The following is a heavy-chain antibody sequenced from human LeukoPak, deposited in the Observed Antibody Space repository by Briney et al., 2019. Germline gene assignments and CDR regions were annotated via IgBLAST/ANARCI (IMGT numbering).Heavy chain of an antibody. J-gene: IGHJ4*02. D-gene: IGHD5-24*01. CDR2: ISYDGSNK. Sequence: GRALRLSCAASGFTFSSYAMHWVRQAPGKGLEWVAVISYDGSNKYYADSVKGRFTISRDNSKNTLYLQMNSLRAEDTAVYYCARDPRRDGYNSNPDYWGQGTLVTVSS. CDR3: ARDPRRDGYNSNPDY. V-gene: IGHV3-30-3*01. CDR1: GFTFSSYA.